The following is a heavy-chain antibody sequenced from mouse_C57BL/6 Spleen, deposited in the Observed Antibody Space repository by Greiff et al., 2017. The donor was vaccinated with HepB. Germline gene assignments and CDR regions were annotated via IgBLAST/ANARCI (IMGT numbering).Heavy chain of an antibody. CDR3: ARDYSNSFAY. CDR1: GFNIKDYY. D-gene: IGHD2-5*01. J-gene: IGHJ3*01. CDR2: IDPEDGET. V-gene: IGHV14-2*01. Sequence: EVQVVESGAELVKPGASVKLSCTASGFNIKDYYMHWVKQRTEQGLEWIGRIDPEDGETKYAPKFPGKATITADTSSNTAYLQLSSLTSEDTAVYYCARDYSNSFAYWGQGTLVTVSA.